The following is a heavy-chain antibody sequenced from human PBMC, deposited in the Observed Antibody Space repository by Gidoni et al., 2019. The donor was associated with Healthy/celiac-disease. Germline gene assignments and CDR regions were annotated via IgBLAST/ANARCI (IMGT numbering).Heavy chain of an antibody. CDR2: MSSSSSYI. V-gene: IGHV3-21*01. D-gene: IGHD4-17*01. CDR3: AGVGESKDDGDYYYDGMDV. Sequence: EVQLVESGGGLVKPGWSLRLSCAASGFTFSSYSMSWVRQAPGKGLEWVSSMSSSSSYIYDADSVKGRLPISRGNAKNALKLQMNSLRAEDTAVYDGAGVGESKDDGDYYYDGMDVWGQGTTVTVSS. J-gene: IGHJ6*02. CDR1: GFTFSSYS.